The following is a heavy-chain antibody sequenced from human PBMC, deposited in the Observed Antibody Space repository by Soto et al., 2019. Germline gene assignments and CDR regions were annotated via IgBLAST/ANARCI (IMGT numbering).Heavy chain of an antibody. Sequence: GASVKVSCKASGGTFSSYAISWVRQAPGQGLEWMGGIIPIFGTANYAQKFQGRVTITADESTSTAYMELSSLRSEDTAVYHCARRDKYGDYEPIYYYYYGMDVWGQGTTVTVSS. V-gene: IGHV1-69*13. J-gene: IGHJ6*02. CDR2: IIPIFGTA. D-gene: IGHD4-17*01. CDR1: GGTFSSYA. CDR3: ARRDKYGDYEPIYYYYYGMDV.